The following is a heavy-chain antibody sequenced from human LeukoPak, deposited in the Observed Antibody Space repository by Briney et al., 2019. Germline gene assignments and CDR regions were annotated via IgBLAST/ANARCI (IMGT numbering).Heavy chain of an antibody. J-gene: IGHJ4*02. CDR3: TRESGAFSPFGF. D-gene: IGHD1-26*01. CDR1: GGSITTTNW. Sequence: SETLSLTCAVSGGSITTTNWWRWVRQPPGKGLEWIGEVHLNGATNYNPSLESRFSMSIDKSNNHLSLEVTSVTAADTAMYYCTRESGAFSPFGFWGQGTLVTVSS. V-gene: IGHV4-4*02. CDR2: VHLNGAT.